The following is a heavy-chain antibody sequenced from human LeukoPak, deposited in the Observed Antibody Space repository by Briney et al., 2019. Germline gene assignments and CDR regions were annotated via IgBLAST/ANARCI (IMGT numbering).Heavy chain of an antibody. V-gene: IGHV4-39*07. Sequence: PSETLSLTCTVSGGSISSSSYYWGWIRQPPGKGLEWIGSIYYSGSTYYIPSLKSRVTISVDTSKNQFSLKLSSVTAADTAVYYCARDYYGSGSYWFDPWGQGTLVTVSS. CDR3: ARDYYGSGSYWFDP. J-gene: IGHJ5*02. D-gene: IGHD3-10*01. CDR1: GGSISSSSYY. CDR2: IYYSGST.